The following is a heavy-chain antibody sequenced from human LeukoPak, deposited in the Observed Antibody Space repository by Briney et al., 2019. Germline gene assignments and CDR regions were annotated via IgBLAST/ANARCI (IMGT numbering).Heavy chain of an antibody. J-gene: IGHJ6*02. CDR1: GFTFNQHS. CDR3: ARFGLPYSIDL. V-gene: IGHV3-7*01. D-gene: IGHD3/OR15-3a*01. CDR2: IRPDGSAV. Sequence: PGGSLRLSCIASGFTFNQHSMSWVRQAPVKGLEWVASIRPDGSAVLYVDSVKGRFTFSRDNAKKSLDLQMNSLRAEDTAVYYCARFGLPYSIDLWGQGTMVTVSS.